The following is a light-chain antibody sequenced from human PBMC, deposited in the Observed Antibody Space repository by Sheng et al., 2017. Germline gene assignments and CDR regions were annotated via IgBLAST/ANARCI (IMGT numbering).Light chain of an antibody. CDR1: IGDVGGYDY. CDR3: SSYTSSTPVI. Sequence: QSALTQPASVSGSPGQSITISCTGTIGDVGGYDYVSWYQQRPGNVPKLLIYDVSNRPSGVSNRFSGSKHGNTASLTISGLQAEDEADYYCSSYTSSTPVIFGGGTKLTVL. J-gene: IGLJ2*01. CDR2: DVS. V-gene: IGLV2-14*03.